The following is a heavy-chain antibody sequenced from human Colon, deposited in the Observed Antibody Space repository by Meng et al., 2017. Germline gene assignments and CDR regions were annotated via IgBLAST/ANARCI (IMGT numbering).Heavy chain of an antibody. CDR1: GGPISSGDYF. CDR3: ARLRYYDSSDYGRQYYFDY. J-gene: IGHJ4*02. CDR2: IYYSGSA. V-gene: IGHV4-30-4*01. D-gene: IGHD3-22*01. Sequence: QVQLQESGPGLVKPSQTLSLTCTVSGGPISSGDYFWSWIRQPPGKGLEWIGYIYYSGSAYYNPPLKSRVIISVDTSKNQFSLKLSSVTAADTAVYYCARLRYYDSSDYGRQYYFDYWGQGTLVTVSS.